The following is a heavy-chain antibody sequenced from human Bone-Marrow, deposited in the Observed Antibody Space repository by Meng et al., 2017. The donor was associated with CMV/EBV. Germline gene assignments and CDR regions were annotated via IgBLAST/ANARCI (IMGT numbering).Heavy chain of an antibody. D-gene: IGHD3-3*01. CDR2: IYYSGST. CDR1: GGSVSSGSYY. V-gene: IGHV4-61*01. CDR3: ARGRGTIFGVVIRNWFDP. Sequence: SETLSLTCTVSGGSVSSGSYYWSWIRQPPGKGLEWIGYIYYSGSTNYNPSLKSRVTISVDTSKNQFSLKLSSVTAADTAVYYCARGRGTIFGVVIRNWFDPWGQGTLVTVSS. J-gene: IGHJ5*02.